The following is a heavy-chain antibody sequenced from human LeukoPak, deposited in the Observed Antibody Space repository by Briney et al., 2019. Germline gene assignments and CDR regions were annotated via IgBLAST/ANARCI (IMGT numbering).Heavy chain of an antibody. V-gene: IGHV4-39*01. D-gene: IGHD3-22*01. CDR1: GGSISSSGYY. J-gene: IGHJ4*02. CDR2: MYYSGST. Sequence: PSETLSLTCTVSGGSISSSGYYWGWIRQPPGKGLEWIGNMYYSGSTYYNPSLKSRVTISVDTSKNQFSLKLSSVTAADTAVYYCARRDSYSSGCYYFDYWGQGTLVTVSS. CDR3: ARRDSYSSGCYYFDY.